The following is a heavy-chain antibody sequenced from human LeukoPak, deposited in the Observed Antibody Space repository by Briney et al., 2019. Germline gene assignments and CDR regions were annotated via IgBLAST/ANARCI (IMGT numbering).Heavy chain of an antibody. CDR2: MNPNSGNT. CDR3: ARWVSGSFAEYGMDV. Sequence: ASVKVSCKASGYTFTSYDINWVRQATGQGLEWMGWMNPNSGNTGYAQKFQGRVTMTRNTSISAAYMELSSLRSEDTAVYYCARWVSGSFAEYGMDVWGQGTTVTVSS. CDR1: GYTFTSYD. V-gene: IGHV1-8*01. J-gene: IGHJ6*02. D-gene: IGHD1-26*01.